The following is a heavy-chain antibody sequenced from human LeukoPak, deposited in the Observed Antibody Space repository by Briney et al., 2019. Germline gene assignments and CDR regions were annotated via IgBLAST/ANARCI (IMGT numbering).Heavy chain of an antibody. V-gene: IGHV4-39*07. D-gene: IGHD5-18*01. CDR1: GGSISSSSYY. CDR2: IYYSGST. Sequence: PSETLSLTCTVSGGSISSSSYYWGWIRQPPGKGLEWIGSIYYSGSTYYNPSLKSRVTISVDTSKNQFSLKLSSVTAEDTALYCCARDRGDSYSYGYFSSYYYYYYYMDVWGRGITVTVSS. J-gene: IGHJ6*03. CDR3: ARDRGDSYSYGYFSSYYYYYYYMDV.